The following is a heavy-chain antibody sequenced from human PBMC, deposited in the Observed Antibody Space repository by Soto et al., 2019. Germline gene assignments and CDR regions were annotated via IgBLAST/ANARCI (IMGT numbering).Heavy chain of an antibody. J-gene: IGHJ4*02. CDR1: GFTFSNAW. D-gene: IGHD3-3*01. CDR2: IKRKSDGETT. Sequence: GGSLRLSCVASGFTFSNAWMSWVRQAPGKGLEWVGRIKRKSDGETTDFAAPVKGRFSISRDDSKYTLYLQMNSLKTEDTAVYFCTQGTWSPIATDYWGQGTLVTVSS. CDR3: TQGTWSPIATDY. V-gene: IGHV3-15*01.